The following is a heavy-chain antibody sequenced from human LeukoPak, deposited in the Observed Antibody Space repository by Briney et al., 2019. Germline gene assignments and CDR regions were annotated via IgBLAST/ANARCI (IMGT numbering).Heavy chain of an antibody. Sequence: ASVKVSCKASGYTFTSNYIHWVRQAPGQGLEWMGIINPSGGSTSYAQKFQGRVTMTRDTSTSTVYMEPSSLRSEDTAVYYCARVSKDTRNPIYFDYWGQGTLVTVSS. CDR1: GYTFTSNY. CDR3: ARVSKDTRNPIYFDY. J-gene: IGHJ4*02. V-gene: IGHV1-46*01. CDR2: INPSGGST.